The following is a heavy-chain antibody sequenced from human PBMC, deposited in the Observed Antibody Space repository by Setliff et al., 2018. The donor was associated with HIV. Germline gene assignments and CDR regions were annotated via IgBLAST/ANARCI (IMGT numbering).Heavy chain of an antibody. J-gene: IGHJ4*02. Sequence: SETLSLTCDVSGGSFNAYYWSWIRQPPGKGREWIGESNHSGNTTYNPSLKSRVTISVDTTKNQFSLKLNTVTAADTAVYYCHLEVPLMMGTTPPLWGQGTLITVSS. V-gene: IGHV4-34*01. D-gene: IGHD2-15*01. CDR1: GGSFNAYY. CDR2: SNHSGNT. CDR3: HLEVPLMMGTTPPL.